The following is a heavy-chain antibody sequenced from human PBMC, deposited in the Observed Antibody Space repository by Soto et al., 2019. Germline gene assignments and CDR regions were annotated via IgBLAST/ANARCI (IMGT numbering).Heavy chain of an antibody. V-gene: IGHV4-34*02. Sequence: QVKLQQWGAGLLKPSETLSLTCAVYGGSFSGYYWSWIRQPPVKGLEWIGEINHSGGTNCIPSFMRRVTISVDTSKNQFSLTLSSVNAADTAVFSCARLRWEKPWVFDYWGQGTLVIVSS. CDR3: ARLRWEKPWVFDY. CDR2: INHSGGT. D-gene: IGHD1-26*01. CDR1: GGSFSGYY. J-gene: IGHJ4*02.